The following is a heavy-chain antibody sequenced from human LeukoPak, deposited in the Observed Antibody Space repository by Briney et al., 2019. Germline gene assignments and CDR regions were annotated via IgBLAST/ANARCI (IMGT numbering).Heavy chain of an antibody. D-gene: IGHD5-18*01. J-gene: IGHJ4*02. Sequence: GASVKVSCKTSGYSFTGYYIHWVRQAPGQGLEWMGRINPNSGGPNYGQKFQGTVTMTRDTSISTAYLELSNLRSDDTAAYYCVRGYSYGFYFDYWGQGSLVTVPS. V-gene: IGHV1-2*06. CDR2: INPNSGGP. CDR1: GYSFTGYY. CDR3: VRGYSYGFYFDY.